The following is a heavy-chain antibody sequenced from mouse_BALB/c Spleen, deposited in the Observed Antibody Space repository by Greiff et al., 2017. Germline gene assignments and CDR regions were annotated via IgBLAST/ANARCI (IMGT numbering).Heavy chain of an antibody. V-gene: IGHV5-6-4*01. D-gene: IGHD2-4*01. Sequence: EVQLQESGGGLVKPGGSLKLSCAASGFTFSSYTMSWVRQTPEKRLEWVATISSGGSYTYYPDSVKGRFTISRDNAKNTLYLQMSSLKSEDTAMYYCTRVSYDYDGAWFAYWGQGTLVTVSA. CDR3: TRVSYDYDGAWFAY. CDR1: GFTFSSYT. J-gene: IGHJ3*01. CDR2: ISSGGSYT.